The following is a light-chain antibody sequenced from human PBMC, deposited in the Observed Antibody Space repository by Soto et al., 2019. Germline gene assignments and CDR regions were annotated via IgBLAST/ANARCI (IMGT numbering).Light chain of an antibody. CDR1: QGISSY. CDR3: QLDDSYTWP. J-gene: IGKJ1*01. V-gene: IGKV1-9*01. CDR2: AAS. Sequence: HLAHYASFRSTSLHSRVTITFRASQGISSYLAWYQQKPGKAPNLLIYAASTLQSGVPSRFSGSGSGTDFTLTISSRQPDDVATYYCQLDDSYTWPFGQGTKVDIK.